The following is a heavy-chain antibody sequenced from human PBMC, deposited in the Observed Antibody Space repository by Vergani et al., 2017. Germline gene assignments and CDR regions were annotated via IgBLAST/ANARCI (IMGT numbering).Heavy chain of an antibody. D-gene: IGHD2-2*01. CDR2: INPNSGGT. CDR1: GYTFTGYY. Sequence: QVQLVQSGAEVKKPGASVKVSCKASGYTFTGYYMHWVRQAPGQGLEWMGWINPNSGGTNYAQKFQGWVTMTRDTSISTAYMELSRLRSDDTAVYYCARARPGCSSTSGPVDYWGQGTLVTVSS. J-gene: IGHJ4*02. CDR3: ARARPGCSSTSGPVDY. V-gene: IGHV1-2*04.